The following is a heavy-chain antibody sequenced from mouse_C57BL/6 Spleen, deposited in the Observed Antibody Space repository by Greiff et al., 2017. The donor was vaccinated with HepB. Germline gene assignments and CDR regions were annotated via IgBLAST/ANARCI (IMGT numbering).Heavy chain of an antibody. CDR2: INPNNGGT. Sequence: EVKLVESGPELVKPGASVKIPCKASGYTFTDYNMDWVKQSHGKSLEWIGDINPNNGGTIYNQKFKGKATLTVDKSSSTAYMELRSLTSEDTAVYYCARKGFYYDYGAYWGQGTLVTVSA. CDR3: ARKGFYYDYGAY. CDR1: GYTFTDYN. D-gene: IGHD2-4*01. J-gene: IGHJ3*01. V-gene: IGHV1-18*01.